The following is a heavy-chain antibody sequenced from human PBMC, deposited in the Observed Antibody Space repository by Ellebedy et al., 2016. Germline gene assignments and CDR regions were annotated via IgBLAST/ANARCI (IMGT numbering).Heavy chain of an antibody. V-gene: IGHV3-9*01. Sequence: GGSLRLSXATSGFTFDDYALHWVRQVPGKGLEWVSGISWNSAAIGYGEAVKVRFTISRDSAKNYLYLQMNSLRVEDTALYFCAKGTMDYLHHWGQGTLVTVSS. J-gene: IGHJ4*02. CDR3: AKGTMDYLHH. CDR1: GFTFDDYA. CDR2: ISWNSAAI. D-gene: IGHD3-10*01.